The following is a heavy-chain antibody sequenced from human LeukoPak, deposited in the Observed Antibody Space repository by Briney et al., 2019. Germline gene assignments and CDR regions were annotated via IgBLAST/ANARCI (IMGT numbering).Heavy chain of an antibody. CDR1: GDSFTSYW. D-gene: IGHD3-10*01. J-gene: IGHJ4*02. CDR3: ARRGIMIRGVM. CDR2: IYPGDSDT. Sequence: GESLKISCKGSGDSFTSYWSGWLRRMPGRGLEWMGIIYPGDSDTRYSPSFQGQVTISADKPISTAYLQWSSLKASDTAMYYCARRGIMIRGVMWGQGTLVTVSS. V-gene: IGHV5-51*01.